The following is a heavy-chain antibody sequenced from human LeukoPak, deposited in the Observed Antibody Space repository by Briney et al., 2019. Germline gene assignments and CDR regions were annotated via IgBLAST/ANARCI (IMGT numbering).Heavy chain of an antibody. CDR1: GGSFSGYY. D-gene: IGHD3-22*01. V-gene: IGHV4-34*09. CDR3: ARGGYYDSSDYYTFDY. CDR2: IYYSGST. J-gene: IGHJ4*02. Sequence: SETLSLTCAVYGGSFSGYYWSWIRQPPGQGLEWIGYIYYSGSTYYNPSLKSRVTMSVDTSKNQFSLKLSSVTAADTAVYYCARGGYYDSSDYYTFDYWGQGALVTVSS.